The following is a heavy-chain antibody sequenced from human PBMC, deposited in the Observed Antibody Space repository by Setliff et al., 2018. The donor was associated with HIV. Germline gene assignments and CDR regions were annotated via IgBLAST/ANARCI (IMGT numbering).Heavy chain of an antibody. CDR1: GFTVSSDY. D-gene: IGHD6-13*01. J-gene: IGHJ4*02. V-gene: IGHV3-53*01. Sequence: VGSLRLSCAASGFTVSSDYMSWVRQAPGKGLEWLSTIYGGASTYYADSVKGRFTISRDNSKNTIFLQMNGLRGDDTAIYYCVRDTEVSSSWSFDYWGQGTLVTVSS. CDR2: IYGGAST. CDR3: VRDTEVSSSWSFDY.